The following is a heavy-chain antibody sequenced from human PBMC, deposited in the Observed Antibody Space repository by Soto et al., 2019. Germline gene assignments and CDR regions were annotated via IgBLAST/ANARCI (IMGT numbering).Heavy chain of an antibody. J-gene: IGHJ3*02. D-gene: IGHD3-22*01. V-gene: IGHV3-7*04. CDR1: GFTFSTYW. CDR3: ARGDYYDTSGPFSDAFDS. CDR2: IKPDGSEK. Sequence: EVQLVESGGGLVQPGGSLRLSCAASGFTFSTYWMSWVRQAPGKGLEWVANIKPDGSEKWYVDSVKGRFTISRDNAKSSLYLQMDSLRDEDTAVYYCARGDYYDTSGPFSDAFDSWGQGTMVTVSS.